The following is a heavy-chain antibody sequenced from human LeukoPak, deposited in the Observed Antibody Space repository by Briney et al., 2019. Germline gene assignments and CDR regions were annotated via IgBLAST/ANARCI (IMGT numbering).Heavy chain of an antibody. D-gene: IGHD1-1*01. CDR2: IKKDGTER. CDR1: GFTFSSYW. V-gene: IGHV3-7*01. J-gene: IGHJ4*02. Sequence: GGSLRLSCVASGFTFSSYWMGWVRRAPGEGLEWVADIKKDGTERYYVDSVNGRFTISRDNAKNSLFLQMNSLRAEDTAVYYCTWRAEANRVQGSMVTVRS. CDR3: TWRAEAN.